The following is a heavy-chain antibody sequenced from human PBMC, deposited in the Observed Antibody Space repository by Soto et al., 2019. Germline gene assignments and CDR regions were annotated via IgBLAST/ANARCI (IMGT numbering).Heavy chain of an antibody. CDR1: GFTFSSYG. CDR3: AKERDIVVVVAPLDY. V-gene: IGHV3-30*18. D-gene: IGHD2-15*01. Sequence: QVQLVESGGGVVQPGRSLRLSGAASGFTFSSYGMHWVRQAPGKGLEWVAVISYDGSNKYYADSVKGRFTISRDNSKNTLYLQMNSLRAEDTAVYYCAKERDIVVVVAPLDYWGQGTLVTVSS. J-gene: IGHJ4*02. CDR2: ISYDGSNK.